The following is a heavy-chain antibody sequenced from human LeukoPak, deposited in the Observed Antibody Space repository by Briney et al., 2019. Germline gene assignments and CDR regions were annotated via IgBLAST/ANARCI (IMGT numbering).Heavy chain of an antibody. Sequence: GGFLRLSCAASGFTFSDYYMSWIRQAPGKGLEWISYISTSGTTTYHADSVKGRFTISRDDAKNSLYLQMNSLRADDTALYYCARVRGSYSVDYWGQGTLVTVSS. CDR3: ARVRGSYSVDY. J-gene: IGHJ4*02. CDR2: ISTSGTTT. D-gene: IGHD3-10*01. CDR1: GFTFSDYY. V-gene: IGHV3-11*04.